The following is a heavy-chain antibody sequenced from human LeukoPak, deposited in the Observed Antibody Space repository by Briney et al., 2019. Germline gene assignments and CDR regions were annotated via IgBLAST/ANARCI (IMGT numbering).Heavy chain of an antibody. CDR1: GGSMRGSSYS. V-gene: IGHV4-39*01. D-gene: IGHD4-17*01. J-gene: IGHJ4*02. CDR2: IYYSGST. CDR3: ARLGTTVTTDY. Sequence: PWETLSLTCTVSGGSMRGSSYSWGWIRQPPGKGLEWIGQIYYSGSTQYSPSLKSRVTISIDTFKSQFSLKLISVTAADTAVYYCARLGTTVTTDYWGQGTLVTVSS.